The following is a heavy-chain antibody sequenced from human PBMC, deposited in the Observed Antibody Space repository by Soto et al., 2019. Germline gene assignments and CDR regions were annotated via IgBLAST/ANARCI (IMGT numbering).Heavy chain of an antibody. J-gene: IGHJ4*02. CDR1: GGSVNSGSYY. V-gene: IGHV4-61*01. D-gene: IGHD2-8*02. CDR3: ARDYWANEKRFES. Sequence: SEPLSLTCTVSGGSVNSGSYYWTWNRQSPGRGLEWIGYVYYSGTTKYNPSLKSRATISVDTTNNQFSLRLGPMTPADTAVYYCARDYWANEKRFESWGQGNLVTVSS. CDR2: VYYSGTT.